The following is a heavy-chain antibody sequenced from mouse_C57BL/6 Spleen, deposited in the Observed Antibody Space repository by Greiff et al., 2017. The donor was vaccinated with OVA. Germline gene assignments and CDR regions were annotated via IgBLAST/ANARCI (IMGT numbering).Heavy chain of an antibody. J-gene: IGHJ4*01. CDR2: IDPSDSYT. CDR3: ARVYYSNHYAMDY. Sequence: QVQLQQPGAELVRPGTSVKLSCKASGYTFTSYWMHWVKQRPGQGLEWIGVIDPSDSYTNYNQKFKGKATLTVDTSSSTAYMQLSSLTSEDSAVYYCARVYYSNHYAMDYWGQGTSVTVSS. V-gene: IGHV1-59*01. D-gene: IGHD2-5*01. CDR1: GYTFTSYW.